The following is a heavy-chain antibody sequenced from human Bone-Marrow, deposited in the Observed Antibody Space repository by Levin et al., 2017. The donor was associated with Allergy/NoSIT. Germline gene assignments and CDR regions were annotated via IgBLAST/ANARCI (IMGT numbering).Heavy chain of an antibody. CDR2: LSYDGSSE. CDR3: ARGMYYDFLTYFES. V-gene: IGHV3-30*04. Sequence: PGESLKISCAASGFSFSNYAMDWVRQAPGKGLEWVAVLSYDGSSEYFADSVRGRFTVSRDNSKNTLFLQMDSLRVEDTAVYFCARGMYYDFLTYFESWGQGTLVTVSS. CDR1: GFSFSNYA. J-gene: IGHJ4*02. D-gene: IGHD3/OR15-3a*01.